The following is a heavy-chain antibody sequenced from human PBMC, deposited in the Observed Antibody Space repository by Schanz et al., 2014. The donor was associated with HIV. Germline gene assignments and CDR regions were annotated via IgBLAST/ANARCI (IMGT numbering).Heavy chain of an antibody. Sequence: VRLVASGGGVVQPGRSLRLSCAASGFTFDDFAMHWVRQAPGKGLEWVSSISWNSGIIGYADSVKGRFTISRDNAKNSLYLQMSSLRVEDTAVYYCTRSFNRGSRAFDAFDIWGQGTMVTVSS. D-gene: IGHD3-10*01. CDR2: ISWNSGII. CDR3: TRSFNRGSRAFDAFDI. CDR1: GFTFDDFA. J-gene: IGHJ3*02. V-gene: IGHV3-9*01.